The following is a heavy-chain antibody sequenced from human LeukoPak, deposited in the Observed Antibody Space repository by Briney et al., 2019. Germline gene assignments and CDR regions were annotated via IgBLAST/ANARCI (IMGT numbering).Heavy chain of an antibody. V-gene: IGHV4-59*08. CDR2: IYYNGGT. D-gene: IGHD2-21*02. Sequence: SETLSLTCAVSGFSIRSYYWSWIRQPPGKGLEWIGYIYYNGGTNYNPSLKSRVTISVDTSKNHFSLKLSSVTAADTAVYYCARSGVTALSWVDPWGQGTLVTVSS. CDR3: ARSGVTALSWVDP. CDR1: GFSIRSYY. J-gene: IGHJ5*02.